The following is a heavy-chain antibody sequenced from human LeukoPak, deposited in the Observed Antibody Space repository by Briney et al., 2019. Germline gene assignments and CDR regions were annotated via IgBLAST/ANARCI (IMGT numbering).Heavy chain of an antibody. J-gene: IGHJ6*02. CDR3: ARDNGGDGYNYVRYYYYGMDV. CDR2: IYRGDSA. CDR1: GFTVSDTY. Sequence: GGSLRLSCAASGFTVSDTYMNWVRQAPGEGLEWVSIIYRGDSAYYADSVKGRFVISRDNSKNTLYLQMNSLRAEDTAVYYCARDNGGDGYNYVRYYYYGMDVWGQGTTVTVSS. V-gene: IGHV3-66*01. D-gene: IGHD5-24*01.